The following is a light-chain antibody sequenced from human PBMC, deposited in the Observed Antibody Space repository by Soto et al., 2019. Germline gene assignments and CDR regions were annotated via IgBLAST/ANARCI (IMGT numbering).Light chain of an antibody. CDR1: QSISSG. Sequence: DIQMTQSPSTLSASVGDRVTITCRASQSISSGLAWYQQKPGKAPKLLIYKASSLESGVPSRFSGSGSGTEFTLTISSLQPDDFATYYRQQYNSYPITFGQGTRLEIK. J-gene: IGKJ5*01. CDR2: KAS. V-gene: IGKV1-5*03. CDR3: QQYNSYPIT.